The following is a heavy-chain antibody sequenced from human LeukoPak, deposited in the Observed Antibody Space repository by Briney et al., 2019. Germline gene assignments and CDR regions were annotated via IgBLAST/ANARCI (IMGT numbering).Heavy chain of an antibody. CDR3: ARGASSSPLDNMDV. Sequence: ASVKVSCKASGYTFSSYGISWVRQAPGQGLEWMGWISAYNGNTNYAQKLQGRVTMTTDTSTNTAYMELRSLRSDDTAVYYCARGASSSPLDNMDVWGQGTTVTVSS. V-gene: IGHV1-18*01. CDR2: ISAYNGNT. J-gene: IGHJ6*02. D-gene: IGHD6-13*01. CDR1: GYTFSSYG.